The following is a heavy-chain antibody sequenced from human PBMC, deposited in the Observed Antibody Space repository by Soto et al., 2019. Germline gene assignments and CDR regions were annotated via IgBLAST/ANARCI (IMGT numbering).Heavy chain of an antibody. D-gene: IGHD2-2*02. J-gene: IGHJ6*02. CDR3: ARDSAIVVVPAARPMYYYYYGMDV. V-gene: IGHV1-18*04. CDR2: ISAYNGNT. CDR1: GYTFTSYG. Sequence: QVQLVQSGAEVKKPGASVKVSCKASGYTFTSYGISWVRQAPGQGLEWMGWISAYNGNTNYAQKLQGRVTMTTDTSTSTAYMELRRLRSDDTAVYYCARDSAIVVVPAARPMYYYYYGMDVWGQGTTVTVFS.